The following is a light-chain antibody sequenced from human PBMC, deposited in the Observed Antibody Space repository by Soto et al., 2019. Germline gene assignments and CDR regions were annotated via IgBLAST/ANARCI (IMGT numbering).Light chain of an antibody. Sequence: QSVLTQPPSVSAAPGQRVTISCSGSNSNIDNNYVSWFQQLPGTAPKLLIYDNNKRPSGIPDRFSGSKSGTSATLGITGLQTGDEAHYYCGIWDSSLSAVLFGGGTKLTVL. V-gene: IGLV1-51*01. CDR2: DNN. CDR3: GIWDSSLSAVL. J-gene: IGLJ2*01. CDR1: NSNIDNNY.